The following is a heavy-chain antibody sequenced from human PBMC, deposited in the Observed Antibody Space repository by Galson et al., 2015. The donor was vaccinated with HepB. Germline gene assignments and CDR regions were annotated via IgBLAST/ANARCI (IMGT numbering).Heavy chain of an antibody. D-gene: IGHD3-22*01. CDR3: ARDQYDSSGYYYGYFQH. CDR2: ISAYNGNT. J-gene: IGHJ1*01. V-gene: IGHV1-18*04. CDR1: GYTFTSYG. Sequence: SVKVSCKASGYTFTSYGISWVRQAPGQGLEWMGWISAYNGNTNYAQKLQGRVTMTTDTSTSTAYMELRSLRSDDTAVYYCARDQYDSSGYYYGYFQHWGQGTLVTVSS.